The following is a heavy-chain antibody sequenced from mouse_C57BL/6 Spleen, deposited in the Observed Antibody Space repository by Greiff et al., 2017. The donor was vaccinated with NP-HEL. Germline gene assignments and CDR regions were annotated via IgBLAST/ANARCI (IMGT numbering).Heavy chain of an antibody. D-gene: IGHD2-5*01. CDR3: ARRVSKGDGYFDY. CDR2: ISSGSSTI. J-gene: IGHJ2*01. CDR1: GFTFSDYG. V-gene: IGHV5-17*01. Sequence: EVQGVESGGGLVKPGGSLKLSCAASGFTFSDYGMHWVRQAPERGLEWVAYISSGSSTIYYADTVKGRFTISRDNAKNTLFLQMTSLRSENTAMYYCARRVSKGDGYFDYWGQGTTLTVSS.